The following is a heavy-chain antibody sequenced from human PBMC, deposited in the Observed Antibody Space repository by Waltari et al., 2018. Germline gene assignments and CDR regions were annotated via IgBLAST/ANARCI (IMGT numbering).Heavy chain of an antibody. CDR1: GFTFDDYA. J-gene: IGHJ3*02. D-gene: IGHD4-17*01. CDR3: AKENDYGDYDDAFDI. V-gene: IGHV3-9*03. Sequence: EVQLVESGGGLVQSGRSLRLSCAASGFTFDDYAMHWVRQAPGKGLEWVSGISWNSGSIGYADSVKGRFTISRDNAKNSLYLQMNSLRAEDMALYYCAKENDYGDYDDAFDIWGQGTMVTVSS. CDR2: ISWNSGSI.